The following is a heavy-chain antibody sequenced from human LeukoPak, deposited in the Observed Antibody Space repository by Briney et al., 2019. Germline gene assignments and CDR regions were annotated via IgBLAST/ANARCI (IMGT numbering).Heavy chain of an antibody. CDR3: ARLTGYRIESAFDI. CDR1: GVSISSYY. V-gene: IGHV4-4*07. J-gene: IGHJ3*02. D-gene: IGHD3-9*01. CDR2: IHSSGST. Sequence: SETLSLTCTVSGVSISSYYWSWIRQPAGKGLEWIGRIHSSGSTNYNPSLKSRVTMSVDTSKNQFSLKLSSVTAADTAVYYCARLTGYRIESAFDIWGQGTMVTVSS.